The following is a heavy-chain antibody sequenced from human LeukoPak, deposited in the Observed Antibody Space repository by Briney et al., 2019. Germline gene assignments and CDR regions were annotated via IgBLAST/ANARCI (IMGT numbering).Heavy chain of an antibody. D-gene: IGHD4-17*01. V-gene: IGHV4-59*12. CDR3: AREVTTVTTGGWFDP. J-gene: IGHJ5*02. CDR2: IYHSGST. Sequence: SETLSLTCTASGGSISSYYWSWIRQPPGKGLEWIGYIYHSGSTYYNPSLKRRVTISVDTSKNQFSLKLSSVTAADTAVYYCAREVTTVTTGGWFDPWGQGTLVTVSS. CDR1: GGSISSYY.